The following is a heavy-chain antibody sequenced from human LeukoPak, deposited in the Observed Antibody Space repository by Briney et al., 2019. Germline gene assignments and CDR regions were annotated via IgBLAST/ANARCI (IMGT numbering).Heavy chain of an antibody. CDR1: GFTFSSYG. D-gene: IGHD3-3*01. J-gene: IGHJ5*02. CDR3: AKVPSISRWFDP. Sequence: GGSVRLSCAASGFTFSSYGMHWVRQAPGKGLEWVAFIRNDGIDKYHADSVKGRFTISRDNSKNTLYLQMNSLRAEDTAVYYCAKVPSISRWFDPWGQGTLVSVSS. CDR2: IRNDGIDK. V-gene: IGHV3-30*02.